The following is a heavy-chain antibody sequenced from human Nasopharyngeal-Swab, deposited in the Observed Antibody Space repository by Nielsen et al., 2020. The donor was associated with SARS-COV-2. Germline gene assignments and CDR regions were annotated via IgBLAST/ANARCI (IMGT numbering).Heavy chain of an antibody. V-gene: IGHV3-48*04. CDR3: AGGYCSCGSCYPTPPYYYYGMDV. Sequence: GESLKISCAASGFTFSSYSMNWVRQAPGKGLERVSYISSSSSTIYYADSVKGRFTISRDNAKNSLYLQMNSLRAEDTAVYYCAGGYCSCGSCYPTPPYYYYGMDVWGQGTTVTVSS. D-gene: IGHD2-15*01. CDR1: GFTFSSYS. J-gene: IGHJ6*01. CDR2: ISSSSSTI.